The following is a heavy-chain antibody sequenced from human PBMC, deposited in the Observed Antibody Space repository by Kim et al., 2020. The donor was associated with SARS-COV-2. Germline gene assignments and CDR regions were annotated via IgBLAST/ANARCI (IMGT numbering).Heavy chain of an antibody. CDR2: INPSGGST. CDR1: GYTFTSYY. CDR3: ARDTARKGSSTSCYASCVFRQNPSFDY. V-gene: IGHV1-46*01. J-gene: IGHJ4*02. D-gene: IGHD2-2*01. Sequence: ASVKVSCKASGYTFTSYYMHWVRQAPGQGLEWMGIINPSGGSTSYAQKFQGRVTMTRDTSTSTVYMELSSLRSEDTAVYYCARDTARKGSSTSCYASCVFRQNPSFDYWGQGTLVTVSS.